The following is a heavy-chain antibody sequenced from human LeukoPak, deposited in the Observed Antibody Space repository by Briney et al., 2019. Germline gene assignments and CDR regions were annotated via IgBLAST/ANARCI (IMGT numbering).Heavy chain of an antibody. CDR3: TRVSTGPV. CDR1: GFIFSNFN. V-gene: IGHV3-21*01. J-gene: IGHJ4*02. CDR2: ISSTGNYI. Sequence: GGSLRVSCVGSGFIFSNFNMNWVRQAPGKGLEWVSSISSTGNYIHYADSVKGRFTISGDNAQKSLYLQMNSLRVEDSAVYYCTRVSTGPVWGQGTLVTVSS. D-gene: IGHD1-1*01.